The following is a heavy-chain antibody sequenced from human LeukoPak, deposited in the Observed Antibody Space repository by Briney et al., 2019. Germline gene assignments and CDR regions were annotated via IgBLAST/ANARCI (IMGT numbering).Heavy chain of an antibody. CDR2: ISWNSGSI. J-gene: IGHJ4*02. Sequence: PGGSLRLSCAASGFTFDDYAMHWVRQAPGKGLEWVSGISWNSGSIAYADSVKGRFTISRDNAKNSLYLQMNSLRAEDTALYYCAKDSSAYYGSGIDYWGQGTLVTVSS. V-gene: IGHV3-9*01. CDR3: AKDSSAYYGSGIDY. D-gene: IGHD3-10*01. CDR1: GFTFDDYA.